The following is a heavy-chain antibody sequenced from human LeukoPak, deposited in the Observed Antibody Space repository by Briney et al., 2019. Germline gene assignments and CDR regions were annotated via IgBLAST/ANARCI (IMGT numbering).Heavy chain of an antibody. J-gene: IGHJ4*02. CDR1: GFTFSSYS. CDR3: ARNPRMVRGDTFDY. D-gene: IGHD3-10*01. CDR2: ISTSSSYI. Sequence: GGSLRLSCAASGFTFSSYSMNWVHQAPGKGLEWVSFISTSSSYIYYADSVKGRFTISRDNAQNSLYLQMNSLRAEDTAVYYCARNPRMVRGDTFDYWGQGTLVTVSS. V-gene: IGHV3-21*01.